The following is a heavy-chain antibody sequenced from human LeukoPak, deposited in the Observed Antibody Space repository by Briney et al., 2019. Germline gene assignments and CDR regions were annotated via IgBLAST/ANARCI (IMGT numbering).Heavy chain of an antibody. CDR2: IYIGGST. CDR3: ARAGGVYHGIDV. V-gene: IGHV3-53*01. J-gene: IGHJ6*04. Sequence: GGSLRLSCAASGFTVSSNYMNWVRQAPGKGLEWVSVIYIGGSTYYTDSVMGRFTISRDNSKNALYLQKNSLRAEDAAVYYCARAGGVYHGIDVWGKGTTVTVSS. D-gene: IGHD3-16*01. CDR1: GFTVSSNY.